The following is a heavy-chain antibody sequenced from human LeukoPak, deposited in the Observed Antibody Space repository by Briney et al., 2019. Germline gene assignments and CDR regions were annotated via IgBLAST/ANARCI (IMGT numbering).Heavy chain of an antibody. CDR3: ARCGYYDSSGSNTYYFDY. Sequence: GASVRLSCKASGGTFSSYAISWVRQAPGQGLEWMGRIIPILGIANYAQKFQGRVTITAHKSTSTAYMELSSLRSEDTAVYYCARCGYYDSSGSNTYYFDYWGQRTVDPVSS. CDR1: GGTFSSYA. CDR2: IIPILGIA. D-gene: IGHD3-22*01. V-gene: IGHV1-69*04. J-gene: IGHJ4*02.